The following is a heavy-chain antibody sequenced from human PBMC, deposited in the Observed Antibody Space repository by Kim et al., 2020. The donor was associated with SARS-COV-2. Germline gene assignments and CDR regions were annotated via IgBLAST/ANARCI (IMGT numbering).Heavy chain of an antibody. V-gene: IGHV3-9*01. J-gene: IGHJ4*02. Sequence: GRFTISRDTAQNSLYLQMNSLRPEDTALYYCAKDLRRLCSSSNCQPPFASWGQGTQVTVSS. D-gene: IGHD2-2*01. CDR3: AKDLRRLCSSSNCQPPFAS.